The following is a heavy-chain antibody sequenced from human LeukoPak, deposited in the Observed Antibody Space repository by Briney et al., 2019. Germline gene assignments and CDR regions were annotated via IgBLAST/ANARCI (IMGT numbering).Heavy chain of an antibody. CDR2: IRADGGGT. CDR1: GFTFSKYA. J-gene: IGHJ3*01. CDR3: ARDPNGDYIGAFDF. D-gene: IGHD2-8*01. Sequence: GGSLRLSCTGSGFTFSKYALIWVRRAPGQALEWILAIRADGGGTSYAAAVKGRFTVSRDNSKNTLYLQMNSLRVEDTAVYYCARDPNGDYIGAFDFWGQGIVVTVSS. V-gene: IGHV3-23*01.